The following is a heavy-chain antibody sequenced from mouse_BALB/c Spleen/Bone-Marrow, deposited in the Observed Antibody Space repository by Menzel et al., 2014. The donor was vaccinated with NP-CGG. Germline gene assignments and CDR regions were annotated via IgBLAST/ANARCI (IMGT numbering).Heavy chain of an antibody. Sequence: VQLQQSGAELVKPGASVKLSCTASGFNIKDTYMHWVKQRPEQGLEWIGRTDPANGNTKYDPKFQGKATITADTSSNTAYLQLSSLTSEDTAVYYCARWGKLGRGYFDVWGAGTTVTVSS. CDR1: GFNIKDTY. V-gene: IGHV14-3*02. CDR3: ARWGKLGRGYFDV. CDR2: TDPANGNT. D-gene: IGHD4-1*01. J-gene: IGHJ1*01.